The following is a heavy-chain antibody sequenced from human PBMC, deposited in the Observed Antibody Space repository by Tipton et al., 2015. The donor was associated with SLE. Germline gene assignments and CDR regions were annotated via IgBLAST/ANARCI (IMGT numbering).Heavy chain of an antibody. Sequence: SLRLSCVASGLSFSTYDMNWVRQAPGKGLEWVSTVSTGGGVTYYADSLRGRFAISRDNSKNTLYLQMNSLRAEDTAVYYCARDEGSGSYYEGLDYWGQGTLVTVSS. D-gene: IGHD1-26*01. CDR3: ARDEGSGSYYEGLDY. J-gene: IGHJ4*02. V-gene: IGHV3-23*01. CDR2: VSTGGGVT. CDR1: GLSFSTYD.